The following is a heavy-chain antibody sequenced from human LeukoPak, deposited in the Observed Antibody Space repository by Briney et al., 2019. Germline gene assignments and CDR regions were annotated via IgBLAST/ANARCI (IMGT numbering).Heavy chain of an antibody. CDR1: GFTFSNYG. V-gene: IGHV3-33*01. D-gene: IGHD5-12*01. CDR2: IWYDGSNK. Sequence: GGSLRLSCAASGFTFSNYGMHWVRQAPGKGLEWVALIWYDGSNKYHADSVQGRFIISRDNSKNTLYLQMNSLRAEDTAVYYCAREMGLNIVATFGYWGQGTLVTVSS. CDR3: AREMGLNIVATFGY. J-gene: IGHJ4*02.